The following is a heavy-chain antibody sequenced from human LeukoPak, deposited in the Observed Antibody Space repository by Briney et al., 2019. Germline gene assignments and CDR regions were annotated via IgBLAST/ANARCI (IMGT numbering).Heavy chain of an antibody. D-gene: IGHD5-18*01. Sequence: GGSLRLPCAASGFTFSSYAMSWVRQAPGKGLEWVSAISGSGGSTYYADSVKGRFTISRDNSKNTLYLQMNSLRAEDTAVYYCAKKEDTAMVHYYFDYWGQGTLVTVSS. CDR3: AKKEDTAMVHYYFDY. V-gene: IGHV3-23*01. CDR1: GFTFSSYA. CDR2: ISGSGGST. J-gene: IGHJ4*02.